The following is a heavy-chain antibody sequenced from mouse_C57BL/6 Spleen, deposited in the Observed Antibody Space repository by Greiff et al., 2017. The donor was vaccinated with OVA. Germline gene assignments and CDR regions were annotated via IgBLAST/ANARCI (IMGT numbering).Heavy chain of an antibody. Sequence: VQLQQSGPELVKPGASVKMSCKASGYTFTDYNMHWVKQSHGKSLEWIGYINPNNGGTSYNQKFKGKATLTVNKSSSTAYMELRSLTSEDSAVYYCARLGTAQALAWFAYWGQGTLVTVSA. CDR1: GYTFTDYN. CDR2: INPNNGGT. D-gene: IGHD3-2*02. J-gene: IGHJ3*01. V-gene: IGHV1-22*01. CDR3: ARLGTAQALAWFAY.